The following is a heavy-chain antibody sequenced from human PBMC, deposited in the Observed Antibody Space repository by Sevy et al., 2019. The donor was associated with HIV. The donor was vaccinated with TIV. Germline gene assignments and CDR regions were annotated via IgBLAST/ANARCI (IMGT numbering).Heavy chain of an antibody. CDR2: VYYTRGT. CDR3: ARRNDFDI. J-gene: IGHJ3*02. Sequence: SETLSLTCTVSGGXINSDHWNWIRQPPGEGLEWXXXVYYTRGTNYNPSLKNRVTISVDRTKNQFSLKLTSVTAADTAVYYCARRNDFDIWGQGTMVTVSS. CDR1: GGXINSDH. V-gene: IGHV4-59*08.